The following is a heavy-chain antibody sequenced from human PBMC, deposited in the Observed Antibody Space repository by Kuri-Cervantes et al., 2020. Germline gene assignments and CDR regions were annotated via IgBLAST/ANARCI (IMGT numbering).Heavy chain of an antibody. CDR3: ARAGVTGTRGWFDS. CDR2: ISYDGKNQ. V-gene: IGHV3-30*04. J-gene: IGHJ5*01. CDR1: GLTFSSDS. Sequence: GESLKISCAASGLTFSSDSLHWVRQAPGKRLEWVAVISYDGKNQYYPDSVKGRFTISRDDSKNASYLQMNSLRTEDAAMYYCARAGVTGTRGWFDSWGQGTLVTVSS. D-gene: IGHD1-7*01.